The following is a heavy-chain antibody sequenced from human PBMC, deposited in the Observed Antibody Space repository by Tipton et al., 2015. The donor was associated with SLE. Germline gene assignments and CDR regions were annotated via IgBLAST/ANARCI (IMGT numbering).Heavy chain of an antibody. CDR1: GGSISKSNYY. J-gene: IGHJ4*02. Sequence: TLSLTCTVSGGSISKSNYYWAWIRQPPGKGLDWIGNIYHSGKTHYNPSLKSRVTISVDTSKNQFSLKLSSATATDTAVYYCAREPRLARDPQAYWGQGTLVTVSS. D-gene: IGHD3-16*01. CDR3: AREPRLARDPQAY. V-gene: IGHV4-39*02. CDR2: IYHSGKT.